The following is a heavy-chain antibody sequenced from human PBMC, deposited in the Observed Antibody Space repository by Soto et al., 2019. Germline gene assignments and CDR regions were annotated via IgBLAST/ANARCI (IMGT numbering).Heavy chain of an antibody. CDR2: INHSGNT. CDR1: GGSLSGYY. V-gene: IGHV4-34*02. D-gene: IGHD4-17*01. J-gene: IGHJ4*02. CDR3: ARATTGIDY. Sequence: QVQLQQWGAGLLKPSETLSLTCAVYGGSLSGYYWSWIRQPPGKGLEWIGEINHSGNTNYNPSLKSRVTISVDTSKSQFSLNLTSVTAADMAVYYCARATTGIDYWGQGNLVTVSS.